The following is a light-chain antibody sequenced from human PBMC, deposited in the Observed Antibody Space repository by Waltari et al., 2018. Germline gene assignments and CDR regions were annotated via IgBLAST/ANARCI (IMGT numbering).Light chain of an antibody. V-gene: IGKV3-15*01. CDR3: QKYNYYYT. CDR1: QSVGSN. J-gene: IGKJ2*01. Sequence: EIVMTQSPATLSVSPGARVTLSCRASQSVGSNLAWYQQKPGQAPRLLISGASTRATGIPARLSGSGSGTEFTLTISSLQSEDFAVYYCQKYNYYYTFGQGTKLEIK. CDR2: GAS.